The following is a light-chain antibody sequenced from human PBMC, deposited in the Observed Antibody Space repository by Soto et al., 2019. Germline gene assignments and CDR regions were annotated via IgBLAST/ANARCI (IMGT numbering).Light chain of an antibody. CDR3: QQVHSFPLT. J-gene: IGKJ3*01. V-gene: IGKV1-5*01. CDR1: QSLGRE. CDR2: ATS. Sequence: DIQMTQSPSTLSASVGDRVTITCRASQSLGRELAWYQQKPGKAPKVLIFATSRLQTGVPSRFGGSGSGTEFTLTISSLQPEDFATYYCQQVHSFPLTFGPGTKVDIK.